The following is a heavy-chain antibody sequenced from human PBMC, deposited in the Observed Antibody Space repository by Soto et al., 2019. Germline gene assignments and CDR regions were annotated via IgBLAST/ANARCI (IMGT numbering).Heavy chain of an antibody. CDR3: AINRIAVAGSYGMDV. J-gene: IGHJ6*02. V-gene: IGHV1-3*01. Sequence: GASVKVSCKASGYTFTSYAVHWVRQAPGQRLEWMGWINAGNGNTKYSQKFQGRVTITRDTSASTAYMELSSLRSEDTAVYYCAINRIAVAGSYGMDVWGQGTTVTVSS. CDR2: INAGNGNT. CDR1: GYTFTSYA. D-gene: IGHD6-19*01.